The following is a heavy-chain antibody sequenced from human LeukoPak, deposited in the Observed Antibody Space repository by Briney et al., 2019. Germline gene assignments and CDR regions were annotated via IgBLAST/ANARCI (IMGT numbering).Heavy chain of an antibody. Sequence: SETLSLTCAVYGGSFSGYYWSWIRQPPGKGLEWIGEINHSGSTNYNPSLKSRVTISEDTSKNQFSLKLSSVTAADTAVYYCARGKKHYYYYMDVWGKGTTVTVSS. CDR1: GGSFSGYY. V-gene: IGHV4-34*01. CDR3: ARGKKHYYYYMDV. J-gene: IGHJ6*03. CDR2: INHSGST.